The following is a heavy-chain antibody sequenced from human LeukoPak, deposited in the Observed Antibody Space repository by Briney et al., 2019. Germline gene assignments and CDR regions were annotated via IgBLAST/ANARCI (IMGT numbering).Heavy chain of an antibody. CDR1: GFTFSDYY. Sequence: GGSLRLSCAASGFTFSDYYMSWIRQAPGKGLEWVSYISSSGSTTYYADSVKGRFTISRDNAKNSLYLQMNSLRAEDTAVYYCAREVVAGLYYFDYWGQGTLVTVSS. CDR3: AREVVAGLYYFDY. CDR2: ISSSGSTT. J-gene: IGHJ4*02. V-gene: IGHV3-11*01. D-gene: IGHD6-19*01.